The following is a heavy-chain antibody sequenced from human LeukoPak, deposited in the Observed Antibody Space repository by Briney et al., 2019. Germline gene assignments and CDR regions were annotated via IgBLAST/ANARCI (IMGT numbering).Heavy chain of an antibody. D-gene: IGHD6-6*01. CDR3: ARGGAARPDI. V-gene: IGHV3-48*01. CDR1: EFIFGHYG. Sequence: PGGSLRLSCVASEFIFGHYGMNWVRQAPGRGLEWVSYISSSRSSIDYADSVRGRFTISRDNARNSLYLEMNRLRVEDTAVYYCARGGAARPDIWGRGTMVTVSS. J-gene: IGHJ3*02. CDR2: ISSSRSSI.